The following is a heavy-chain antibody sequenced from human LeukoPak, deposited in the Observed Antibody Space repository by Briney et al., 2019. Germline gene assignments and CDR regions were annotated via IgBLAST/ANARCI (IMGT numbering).Heavy chain of an antibody. Sequence: GGSLRLSCAASGFTVSSNYMSWVRQAPGKGLEWVSVIYSCGSTYYADSVKGRFTISRDDSKNTLYLQTNSLRAEDTALYYCARVSRSGSLDMHFDIWGQGTMVTVSS. CDR2: IYSCGST. J-gene: IGHJ3*02. V-gene: IGHV3-53*01. D-gene: IGHD1-26*01. CDR1: GFTVSSNY. CDR3: ARVSRSGSLDMHFDI.